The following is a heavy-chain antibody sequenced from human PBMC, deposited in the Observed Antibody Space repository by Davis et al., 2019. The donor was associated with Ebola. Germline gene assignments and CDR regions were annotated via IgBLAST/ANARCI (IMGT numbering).Heavy chain of an antibody. V-gene: IGHV1-18*04. CDR3: ARAQFPTTSDH. CDR1: GYMFTNYG. CDR2: ISGYNGNT. Sequence: AASVKVSCKASGYMFTNYGISWVRQAPGQGLEWMGWISGYNGNTDYAQTVQGRVSMTTDTSTSTAYMELRSLRSDDTAVYYCARAQFPTTSDHWGQGTLVTVSS. D-gene: IGHD1-1*01. J-gene: IGHJ4*02.